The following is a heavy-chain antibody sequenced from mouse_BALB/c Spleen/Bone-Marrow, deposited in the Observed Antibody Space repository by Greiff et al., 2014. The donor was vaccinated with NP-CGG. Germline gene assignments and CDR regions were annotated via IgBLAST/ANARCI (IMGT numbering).Heavy chain of an antibody. D-gene: IGHD2-14*01. CDR3: ARSGRYDGFAY. Sequence: LKESGPELVKPGASVKMSCEASGYTFTSYVMHWVKQKPGQGLEWIGYINPYNDGTKYNEKFKGKATLTSDKSSSTAYMELSSLTSEDSAVYYCARSGRYDGFAYWGQGTLVTVSA. V-gene: IGHV1-14*01. J-gene: IGHJ3*01. CDR1: GYTFTSYV. CDR2: INPYNDGT.